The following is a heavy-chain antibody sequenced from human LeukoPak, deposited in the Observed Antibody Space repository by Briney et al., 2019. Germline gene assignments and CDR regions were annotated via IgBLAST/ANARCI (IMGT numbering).Heavy chain of an antibody. CDR1: GFSFSSYW. V-gene: IGHV3-74*03. CDR3: ARVSFCPRCHFDY. Sequence: GGSLRLSCAASGFSFSSYWMHWVRQAPGKGLVWVARISPDGRSALSPASVRGRFTISRDNADNTLYLQLNSLRAEDTAVYYCARVSFCPRCHFDYWGQGTLVTVSS. D-gene: IGHD2/OR15-2a*01. J-gene: IGHJ4*02. CDR2: ISPDGRSA.